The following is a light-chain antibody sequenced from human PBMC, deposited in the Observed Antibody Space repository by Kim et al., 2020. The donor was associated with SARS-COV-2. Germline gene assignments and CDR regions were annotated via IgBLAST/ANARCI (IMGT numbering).Light chain of an antibody. CDR1: KLGSKY. CDR3: QAWDNSTVV. Sequence: SYELTQPPSVSVSPGQTVSITCSGDKLGSKYACWYQLRPGQSPVLVIYQDNKRPSGIPERFSGSNSGNTATLTISGTQPMDEADYSCQAWDNSTVVFGGGTQLTVL. CDR2: QDN. V-gene: IGLV3-1*01. J-gene: IGLJ2*01.